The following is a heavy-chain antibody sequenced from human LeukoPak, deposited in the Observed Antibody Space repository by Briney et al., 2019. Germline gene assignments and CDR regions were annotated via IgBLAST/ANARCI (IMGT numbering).Heavy chain of an antibody. V-gene: IGHV3-30*04. D-gene: IGHD3-9*01. CDR1: GFNFNSYA. J-gene: IGHJ6*02. Sequence: GRSLRLSCAASGFNFNSYAMHWVRQAPGKGLEWVSVISYDGTKQYYADSVKGRFTISRDDPKNTLYLQVSSLRAEDTAVYYCARSIYDILTGLFPWGGGYYYGMDVWGQGTTIIVYS. CDR2: ISYDGTKQ. CDR3: ARSIYDILTGLFPWGGGYYYGMDV.